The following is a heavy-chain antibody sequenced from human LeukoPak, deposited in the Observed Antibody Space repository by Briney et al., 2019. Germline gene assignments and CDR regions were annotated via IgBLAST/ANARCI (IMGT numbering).Heavy chain of an antibody. D-gene: IGHD1-26*01. CDR3: ARDRVGATAYYFDY. Sequence: SETLSLTCTVSGGSISSSGYYWGWIRQPPGKGLEWIGYIYYSGSTNYNPSLKSRVTISVDTSKNQFSLKLSSVTAADTAVYYCARDRVGATAYYFDYWGQGTLVTVSS. CDR1: GGSISSSGYY. J-gene: IGHJ4*02. V-gene: IGHV4-61*08. CDR2: IYYSGST.